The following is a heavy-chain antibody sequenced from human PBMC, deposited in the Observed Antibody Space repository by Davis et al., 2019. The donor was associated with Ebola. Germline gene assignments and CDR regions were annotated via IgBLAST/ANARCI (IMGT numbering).Heavy chain of an antibody. CDR3: ARFRAVVSSGGYYYYYYGMDV. D-gene: IGHD4-23*01. Sequence: AASVKVSCKASGYTFTGYYMHWVRQAPGQGLEWMGRINPNSGNTGYAQKFQGRVTMTRNTSISTAYMELSSLRSEDTAVYYCARFRAVVSSGGYYYYYYGMDVWGKGTTVTVSS. V-gene: IGHV1-8*02. CDR1: GYTFTGYY. J-gene: IGHJ6*04. CDR2: INPNSGNT.